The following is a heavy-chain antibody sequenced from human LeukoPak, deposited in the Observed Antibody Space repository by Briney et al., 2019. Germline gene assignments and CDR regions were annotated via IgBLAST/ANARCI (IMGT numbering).Heavy chain of an antibody. CDR1: EFTFTSYE. CDR3: ARGPSIAARYDAFDI. V-gene: IGHV3-48*03. CDR2: ISSSGNTI. D-gene: IGHD6-6*01. J-gene: IGHJ3*02. Sequence: GGSLRLSCAASEFTFTSYELSWVRQAPRKGLEWVSYISSSGNTISYADSVKGRFTISRDNAKNSLYLQVISLRAEDTAVYYCARGPSIAARYDAFDIWGQGTMVTVSS.